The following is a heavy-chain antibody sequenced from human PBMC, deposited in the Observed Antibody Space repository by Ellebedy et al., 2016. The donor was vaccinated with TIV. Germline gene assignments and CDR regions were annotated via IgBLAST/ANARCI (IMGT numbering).Heavy chain of an antibody. V-gene: IGHV4-59*08. CDR1: GGSISSYY. J-gene: IGHJ5*02. D-gene: IGHD3-10*01. Sequence: MPSETLSLTCTVSGGSISSYYWSWIRQPPGKGLEWIGYIYYSGSTNYNPSLKSRVTISLDTSKNQFSLKLRSVTAADTAVYYCARRRFSGSGSFSDNWFDPWGQGTLVTVSS. CDR2: IYYSGST. CDR3: ARRRFSGSGSFSDNWFDP.